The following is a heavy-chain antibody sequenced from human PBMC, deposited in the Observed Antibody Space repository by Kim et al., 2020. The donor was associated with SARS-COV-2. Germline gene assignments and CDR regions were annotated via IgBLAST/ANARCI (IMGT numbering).Heavy chain of an antibody. CDR3: AVLRYSSTMVSFDY. D-gene: IGHD6-13*01. J-gene: IGHJ4*02. V-gene: IGHV1-2*02. CDR2: INPNSGGT. CDR1: GYTFTGYY. Sequence: ASVKVSCKASGYTFTGYYMHWVRQAPGQGLEWMGWINPNSGGTNYAQKFQGRVTMTRDTSISTAYMELSRLRSDDTAVYYCAVLRYSSTMVSFDYWGQGTLVTVSS.